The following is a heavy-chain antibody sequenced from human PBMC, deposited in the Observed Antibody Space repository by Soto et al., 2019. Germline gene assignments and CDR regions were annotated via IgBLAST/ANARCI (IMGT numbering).Heavy chain of an antibody. J-gene: IGHJ6*02. V-gene: IGHV1-18*01. Sequence: QVQLVQSGAEVKKPGASVKVSCKASGYTFTSYGISWVRQAPGQGLEWMGWIRAYNCNTNYAQKLQGRVTMTTDTPTSPAYMELRGLGSDDTAVYYCARDLPKMDVWGQGTTVTVSS. CDR3: ARDLPKMDV. CDR1: GYTFTSYG. CDR2: IRAYNCNT.